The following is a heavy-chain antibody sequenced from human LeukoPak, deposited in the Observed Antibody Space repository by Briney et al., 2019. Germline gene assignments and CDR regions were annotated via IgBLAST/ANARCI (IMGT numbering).Heavy chain of an antibody. D-gene: IGHD2-21*01. Sequence: GGSLRLSCAASGFTFSNYWLTWVRQAPGQGLEWVANIKQDGSEKHYVDSVKGRFTISRDNAKNSLYLQMNSLRAGDTAVYYCARGDSMGAFDIWGQGTMVTVSS. CDR2: IKQDGSEK. J-gene: IGHJ3*02. V-gene: IGHV3-7*01. CDR1: GFTFSNYW. CDR3: ARGDSMGAFDI.